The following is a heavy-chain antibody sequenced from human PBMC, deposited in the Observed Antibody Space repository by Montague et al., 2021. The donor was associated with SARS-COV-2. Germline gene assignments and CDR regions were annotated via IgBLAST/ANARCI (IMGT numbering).Heavy chain of an antibody. V-gene: IGHV3-43*02. CDR2: ISGDGGNT. Sequence: SLRLSCAASGFTFDDYAMHWVRQAPGKGLEWVSLISGDGGNTYXXXSXXXRFXISRDNSQNSLYLQMNSLRTEDTAFYYCAKGFAHSTSSWYERFDYWGQGALVTVSS. D-gene: IGHD6-13*01. CDR1: GFTFDDYA. CDR3: AKGFAHSTSSWYERFDY. J-gene: IGHJ4*02.